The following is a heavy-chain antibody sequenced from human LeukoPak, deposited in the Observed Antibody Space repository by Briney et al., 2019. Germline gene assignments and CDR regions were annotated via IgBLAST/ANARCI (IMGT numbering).Heavy chain of an antibody. Sequence: GESLKISCKGSGYSFTSYWIGWVRQAPGQRLEWMGWINAGNGNTKYSQKFQGRVTITRDTSASTAYMELSSLRSEDTAVYYCAREAYRVYYDILTGYYPLSWFDPWGQGTLVTVSS. CDR1: GYSFTSYW. V-gene: IGHV1-3*01. CDR3: AREAYRVYYDILTGYYPLSWFDP. CDR2: INAGNGNT. J-gene: IGHJ5*02. D-gene: IGHD3-9*01.